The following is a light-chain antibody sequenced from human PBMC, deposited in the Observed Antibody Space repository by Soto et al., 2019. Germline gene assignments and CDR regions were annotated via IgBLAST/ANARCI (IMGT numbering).Light chain of an antibody. Sequence: EIVLTQSPGTLSLSPGERATLSCRASQSVSSSYLAWYQQKPGQAPRLLISGASSRATGIPDRFSGSGSGTDFTLTISRLEPEDFAVYYCQQYGTSPLFTFGPGTKVDNK. CDR2: GAS. CDR3: QQYGTSPLFT. V-gene: IGKV3-20*01. CDR1: QSVSSSY. J-gene: IGKJ3*01.